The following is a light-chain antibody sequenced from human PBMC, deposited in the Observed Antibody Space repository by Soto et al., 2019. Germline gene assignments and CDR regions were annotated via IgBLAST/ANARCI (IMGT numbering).Light chain of an antibody. V-gene: IGKV1-39*01. CDR2: AIS. Sequence: DIQMTQSPSSLSASVGDRVTITCRASQSITNYLNWYQQKPGKAPKLLMYAISTLQSGVPSRFGGSGSGTEFTLTISSLQPDDFATYYCQQSYSTLYTFGQGTKVDIK. CDR3: QQSYSTLYT. CDR1: QSITNY. J-gene: IGKJ2*01.